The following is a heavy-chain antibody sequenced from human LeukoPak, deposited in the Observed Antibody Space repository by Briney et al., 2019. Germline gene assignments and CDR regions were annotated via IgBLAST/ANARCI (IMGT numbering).Heavy chain of an antibody. J-gene: IGHJ4*02. CDR1: VYSLNSGYY. Sequence: PSETLSLTCTVSVYSLNSGYYWGWIRQPPGKGLEWIGSIYRSGSTYYNPSLKSRVTISVDTSKNQFSLKLSSVTAADTAVYYCARTDGSGSLRGSNFDYWGQGTLVTVSS. V-gene: IGHV4-38-2*02. CDR2: IYRSGST. CDR3: ARTDGSGSLRGSNFDY. D-gene: IGHD3-10*01.